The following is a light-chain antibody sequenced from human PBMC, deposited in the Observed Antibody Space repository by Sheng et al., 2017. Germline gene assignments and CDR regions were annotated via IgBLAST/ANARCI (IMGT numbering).Light chain of an antibody. CDR2: EAT. Sequence: QSALTQPPSASGSPGQSVTISCTPTSSDYVSWYQQYPGKAPKLMIYEATKRPSGVPDRFSGSRSGNTASLTVSGLQADDEADYYCSSDAVTTDFXVFGSGTKVSVL. CDR1: SSDY. CDR3: SSDAVTTDFXV. V-gene: IGLV2-8*01. J-gene: IGLJ1*01.